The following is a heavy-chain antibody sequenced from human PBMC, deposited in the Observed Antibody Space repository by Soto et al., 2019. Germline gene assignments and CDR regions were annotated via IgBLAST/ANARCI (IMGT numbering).Heavy chain of an antibody. D-gene: IGHD6-19*01. CDR2: INHSGNT. Sequence: SENLSLTCAVYGVPFSGYYWSWIRQSPGKGLEWIGEINHSGNTNYNPSLKSRVTMLVDTSKNQFSLSLSSVTAADTAVYYCANLIVFHSSADLDYWGQGTLVTVSS. J-gene: IGHJ4*02. V-gene: IGHV4-34*01. CDR1: GVPFSGYY. CDR3: ANLIVFHSSADLDY.